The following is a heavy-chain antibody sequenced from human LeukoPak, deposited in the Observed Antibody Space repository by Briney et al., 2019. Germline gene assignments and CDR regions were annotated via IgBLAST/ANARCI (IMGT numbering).Heavy chain of an antibody. CDR1: GGSISSYY. CDR3: ARHGPIQQLVLHFDY. CDR2: IYTSGST. J-gene: IGHJ4*02. Sequence: SETLSLTCTVSGGSISSYYWSWIRQPPGKGLEWIGYIYTSGSTNYNPSLKSRVTISVDTSKNQFSLKLSSVTAADTAVYYCARHGPIQQLVLHFDYWGQGTLVTVSS. V-gene: IGHV4-4*09. D-gene: IGHD6-13*01.